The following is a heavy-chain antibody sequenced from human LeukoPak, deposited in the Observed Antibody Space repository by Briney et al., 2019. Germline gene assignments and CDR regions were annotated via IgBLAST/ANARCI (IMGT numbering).Heavy chain of an antibody. CDR3: ARGPTTVTTDYYGMDV. Sequence: SETLSLTCPVSCGSIRSYYWSWIRQPPGKGLEWIGYIYYSGSTNYNPYLKSRVTISVDTSKNQFSLKRSSVTAADTAVYYCARGPTTVTTDYYGMDVWGQGTTVTVSS. V-gene: IGHV4-59*01. CDR2: IYYSGST. D-gene: IGHD4-17*01. CDR1: CGSIRSYY. J-gene: IGHJ6*02.